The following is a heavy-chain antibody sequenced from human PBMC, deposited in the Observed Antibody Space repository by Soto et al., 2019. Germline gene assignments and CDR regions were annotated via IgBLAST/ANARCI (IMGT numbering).Heavy chain of an antibody. D-gene: IGHD1-26*01. Sequence: SETLSLTCTVSGGSISSSSYYWGWIRQPPGKGLEWIGSIYYSGSTYYNPSLKSRVTISVDTSKNQFSLKLSSVTAADTAVYYCASRPFFGVGATYAAAFDICGQGTMVTVSS. J-gene: IGHJ3*02. V-gene: IGHV4-39*01. CDR1: GGSISSSSYY. CDR3: ASRPFFGVGATYAAAFDI. CDR2: IYYSGST.